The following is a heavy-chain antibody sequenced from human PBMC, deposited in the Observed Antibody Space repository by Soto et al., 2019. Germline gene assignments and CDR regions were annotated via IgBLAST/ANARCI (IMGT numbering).Heavy chain of an antibody. CDR3: ARSPYYAFWGGYYATYYYYGMDV. Sequence: SETLSLTCAVYGGSFSGYYWSWIRQPPGKGLEWIVEINHSGSTNYNPSIKSRVTISVDTSKNQFSLKLSSVTAADTAVYYCARSPYYAFWGGYYATYYYYGMDVWGQGTTVTVSS. D-gene: IGHD3-3*01. CDR1: GGSFSGYY. CDR2: INHSGST. J-gene: IGHJ6*02. V-gene: IGHV4-34*01.